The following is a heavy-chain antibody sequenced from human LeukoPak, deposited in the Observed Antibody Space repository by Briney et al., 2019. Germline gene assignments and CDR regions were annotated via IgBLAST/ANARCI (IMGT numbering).Heavy chain of an antibody. D-gene: IGHD3-10*01. V-gene: IGHV3-48*04. CDR2: ISSSSSTI. Sequence: GGSLRLSCAASGFTFSSYSMNWVRQAPGKGLEWVSYISSSSSTIYYADSVKGRFTISRDNAKNSLYLQMNSLRAEDTAVYYCARDLFYGSGSYQRYNWFDPWGQGNLVTVSS. CDR1: GFTFSSYS. CDR3: ARDLFYGSGSYQRYNWFDP. J-gene: IGHJ5*02.